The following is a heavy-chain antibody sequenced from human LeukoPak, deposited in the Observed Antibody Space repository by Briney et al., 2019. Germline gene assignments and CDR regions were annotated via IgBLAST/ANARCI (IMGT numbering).Heavy chain of an antibody. Sequence: GRSLRLSCAASGFDFGNYAMHWVRQAPGKGLQWVSGINWSSKMVAYAASVKGRFTISRDNAKNSPYLQMNSLTSEDTAFYFCAKGSLEMATVDFEFWGQGTLVTVSS. J-gene: IGHJ4*02. CDR1: GFDFGNYA. D-gene: IGHD5-24*01. CDR2: INWSSKMV. V-gene: IGHV3-9*01. CDR3: AKGSLEMATVDFEF.